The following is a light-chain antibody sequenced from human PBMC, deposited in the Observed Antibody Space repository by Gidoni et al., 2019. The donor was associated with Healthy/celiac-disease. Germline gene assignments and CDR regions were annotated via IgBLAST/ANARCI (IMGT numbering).Light chain of an antibody. J-gene: IGLJ2*01. CDR3: QSYDSSLSGVV. CDR2: GNS. CDR1: SSNIGAGYD. Sequence: QSVLTQPPSVSGASGQRVTISCTGSSSNIGAGYDVHWYQQLPGTAPKLLIYGNSNRPAGVPDRFAGSKSGTSASLAITGHQAEDEADYYCQSYDSSLSGVVFGGGTKLTVL. V-gene: IGLV1-40*01.